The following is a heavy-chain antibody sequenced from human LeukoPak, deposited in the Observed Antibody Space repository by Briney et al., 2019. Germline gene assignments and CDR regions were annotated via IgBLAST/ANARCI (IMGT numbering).Heavy chain of an antibody. J-gene: IGHJ5*02. CDR3: ATSSLIGKAAAGMGGWFDP. CDR1: GGSISSYY. CDR2: IYYSGST. D-gene: IGHD6-13*01. Sequence: SETLSLTRTVSGGSISSYYWSWVRQPPGKGLEWIGYIYYSGSTNYNPSLKSRVTISVDTSKNQFSLKLSSVTAADTAVYYCATSSLIGKAAAGMGGWFDPWGQGTLVTVSS. V-gene: IGHV4-59*08.